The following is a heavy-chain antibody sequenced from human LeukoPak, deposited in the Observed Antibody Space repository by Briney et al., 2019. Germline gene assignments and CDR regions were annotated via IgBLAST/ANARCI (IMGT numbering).Heavy chain of an antibody. V-gene: IGHV3-23*01. CDR3: AKDRAGAN. Sequence: GGSLRLSCVGSGFTFAKYAMTWVREAPGKGLEWVSVISGSGNVTYYAESVKGRFTISRDNSKRTLYLQMDSMRADDTAIYYCAKDRAGANWGQGTLVLVSS. CDR1: GFTFAKYA. J-gene: IGHJ4*02. CDR2: ISGSGNVT.